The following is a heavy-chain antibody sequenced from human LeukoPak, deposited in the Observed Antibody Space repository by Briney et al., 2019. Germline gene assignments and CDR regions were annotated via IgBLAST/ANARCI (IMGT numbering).Heavy chain of an antibody. V-gene: IGHV4-34*01. D-gene: IGHD3-10*01. CDR3: ARGARPSRITMVRGVTFDY. J-gene: IGHJ4*02. CDR2: INHSGST. CDR1: GGSFSGYY. Sequence: SETLSLTCAVYGGSFSGYYWSWIRQPPGKGLEWIGEINHSGSTNYNPSLKSRVTISVDPSKNQFSLKLSSVTAADTAVYYCARGARPSRITMVRGVTFDYWGQGTLVTVSS.